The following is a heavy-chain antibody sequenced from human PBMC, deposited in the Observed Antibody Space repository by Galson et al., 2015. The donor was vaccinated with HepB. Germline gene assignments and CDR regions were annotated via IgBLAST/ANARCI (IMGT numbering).Heavy chain of an antibody. CDR3: TTDLSLCMGARCGNGGYMPEPY. CDR2: IKSKTDGGTT. D-gene: IGHD1-14*01. J-gene: IGHJ4*02. V-gene: IGHV3-15*07. CDR1: GFTFSNAW. Sequence: SLRLSCAASGFTFSNAWMNWVRQAPGKGLEWVGRIKSKTDGGTTDYAAPVKGRFTISRDDSKNTPYLQMNSLKTEDTAVYYCTTDLSLCMGARCGNGGYMPEPYWGQGTLVTVSS.